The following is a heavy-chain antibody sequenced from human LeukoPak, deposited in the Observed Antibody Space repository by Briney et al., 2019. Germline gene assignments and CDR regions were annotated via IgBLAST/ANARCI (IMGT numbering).Heavy chain of an antibody. V-gene: IGHV4-61*02. CDR1: GGSISSGSYY. J-gene: IGHJ5*02. D-gene: IGHD5-12*01. Sequence: PSQTLSLTCTVSGGSISSGSYYWSWIRQPAGKGLEWIGRIYTSGSTNYNPSLKSRVTISVDTSKNQSSLKLSSVTAADTAVYYCASGLNWFDPWGQGTLVTVSS. CDR2: IYTSGST. CDR3: ASGLNWFDP.